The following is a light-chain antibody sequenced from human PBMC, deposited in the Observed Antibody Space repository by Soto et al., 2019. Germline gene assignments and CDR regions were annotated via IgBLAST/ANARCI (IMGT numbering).Light chain of an antibody. CDR1: SSDVGGYNY. V-gene: IGLV2-14*01. CDR2: DVS. J-gene: IGLJ1*01. Sequence: QSVLPQPASVSGSPGQSLTISCTRTSSDVGGYNYVSWYQQHPGKAPKLMIYDVSNRPSGVSNRFSGSKSGNTASLTISGLQAEDEADYYCSSYTSSTSYVFGTGTKVTVL. CDR3: SSYTSSTSYV.